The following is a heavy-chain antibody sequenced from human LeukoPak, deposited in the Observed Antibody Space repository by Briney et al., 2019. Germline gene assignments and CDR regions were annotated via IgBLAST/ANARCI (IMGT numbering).Heavy chain of an antibody. J-gene: IGHJ6*02. CDR3: ARVRDYYYGMDV. CDR1: GDSVSGYY. Sequence: SDTLSLTCTVSGDSVSGYYWSWIRQPPGKGLEWIGYVYYSGSTNYNPSLKSRVTISVDTSKNQFSLKLSSVTAADTAVYYCARVRDYYYGMDVWGQGTTVTVSS. CDR2: VYYSGST. V-gene: IGHV4-59*02.